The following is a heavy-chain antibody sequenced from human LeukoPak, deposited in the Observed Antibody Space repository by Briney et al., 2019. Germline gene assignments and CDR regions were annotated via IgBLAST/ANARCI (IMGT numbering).Heavy chain of an antibody. D-gene: IGHD6-19*01. CDR3: ARDIGSSGWGPRDDAFDI. V-gene: IGHV3-30*02. Sequence: PGGSLRLSCAASGFTFSSYGMHWVRQAPGKGLDWVAFIHYDGSNKYSADSVKGRFTISRDNAKNSLYLQMNSLRAEDTAVYYCARDIGSSGWGPRDDAFDIWGQGTMVTVSS. CDR1: GFTFSSYG. CDR2: IHYDGSNK. J-gene: IGHJ3*02.